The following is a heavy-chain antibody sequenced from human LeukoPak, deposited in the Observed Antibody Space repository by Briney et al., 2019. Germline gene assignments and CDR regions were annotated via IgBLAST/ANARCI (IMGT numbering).Heavy chain of an antibody. CDR3: ARTHYYGSGSYCWFDP. CDR1: GASISSDAYC. CDR2: ISYSGST. D-gene: IGHD3-10*01. Sequence: PSETLSLTCSVSGASISSDAYCWSWIRQHPGKGLEWIGYISYSGSTYQNPSLKSRVTISVDTSKNQFSLKLSSVTAADTAVYYCARTHYYGSGSYCWFDPWGQGTLVTVSS. V-gene: IGHV4-31*03. J-gene: IGHJ5*02.